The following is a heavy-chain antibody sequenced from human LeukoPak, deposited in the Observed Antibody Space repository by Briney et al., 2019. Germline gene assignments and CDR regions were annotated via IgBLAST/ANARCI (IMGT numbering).Heavy chain of an antibody. CDR1: GGSMSSYY. CDR2: IYYSGST. D-gene: IGHD6-13*01. Sequence: SETLSLTCTVSGGSMSSYYWSWIRQPPGKELEWIGYIYYSGSTNYNPSLKSRVTISVDTSNNQFSLKLTSVTAADTAVYYCARAYSSSWYFNWFDPWGQGTLVTVSS. V-gene: IGHV4-59*01. J-gene: IGHJ5*02. CDR3: ARAYSSSWYFNWFDP.